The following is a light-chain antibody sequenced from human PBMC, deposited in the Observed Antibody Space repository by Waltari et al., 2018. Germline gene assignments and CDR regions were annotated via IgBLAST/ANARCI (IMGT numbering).Light chain of an antibody. V-gene: IGLV1-47*01. CDR2: WND. CDR1: SSNIERTY. Sequence: QSVLTQPPSVSGAPGQRVTISCSGISSNIERTYISWFQYLPGAAPKVLIYWNDQRPSGVPDRFSGSKSGTSGSLTISGLRSEDEADYYCAAWDDNLSGYVFATGTKVTVL. CDR3: AAWDDNLSGYV. J-gene: IGLJ1*01.